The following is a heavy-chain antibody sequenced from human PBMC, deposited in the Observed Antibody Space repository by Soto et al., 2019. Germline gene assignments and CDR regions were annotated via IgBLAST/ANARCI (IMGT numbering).Heavy chain of an antibody. CDR2: ISGSGGST. D-gene: IGHD6-19*01. CDR1: GFTFSSYA. Sequence: PGGSLRLSCTASGFTFSSYAMSWVRQAPGKGLEWVSAISGSGGSTYYADSVKGRFTISRDNSKNTLYLQMNSLRAEDTAVYYCAKAVAGIVFYYYYYMDVWGKGTTVTVSS. J-gene: IGHJ6*03. V-gene: IGHV3-23*01. CDR3: AKAVAGIVFYYYYYMDV.